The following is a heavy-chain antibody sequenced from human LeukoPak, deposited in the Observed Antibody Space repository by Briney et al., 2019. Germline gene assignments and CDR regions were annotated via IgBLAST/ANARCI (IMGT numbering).Heavy chain of an antibody. CDR1: GFTFSRYA. Sequence: PGGSLRLSCAASGFTFSRYAMSWVRQAPGKGLEWVSTISGSAGSTYYADSVKGRFTFSRDNSKNTLYLQMDSLRPDDTAVYYCARIRNPKYYYGSGSEDPYYYYMDVWGKGTTVTISS. D-gene: IGHD3-10*01. V-gene: IGHV3-23*01. J-gene: IGHJ6*03. CDR3: ARIRNPKYYYGSGSEDPYYYYMDV. CDR2: ISGSAGST.